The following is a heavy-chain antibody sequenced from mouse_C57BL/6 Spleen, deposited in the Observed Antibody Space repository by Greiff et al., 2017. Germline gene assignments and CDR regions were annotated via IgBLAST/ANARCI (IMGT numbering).Heavy chain of an antibody. D-gene: IGHD1-1*01. V-gene: IGHV1-63*01. Sequence: QVQLQQSGAELVRPGTSVKMSCKASGYTFTNYWIGWAKQRPGHGLEWIGDIYPGGGYTNYNEKFKSKATLTADKSSSTAYMQFSSLTSEDSAIYYCARITTVVATPYWYFDGWGTGTTVTVSS. CDR1: GYTFTNYW. CDR2: IYPGGGYT. CDR3: ARITTVVATPYWYFDG. J-gene: IGHJ1*03.